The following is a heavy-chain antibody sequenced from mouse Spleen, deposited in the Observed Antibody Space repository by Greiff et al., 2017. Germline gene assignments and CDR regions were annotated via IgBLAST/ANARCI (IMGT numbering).Heavy chain of an antibody. CDR1: GYTFTNYW. CDR3: ARSDYYGSSYVGYGFDY. Sequence: QVQLKESGAELVRPGTSVKMSCKASGYTFTNYWIGWAKQRPGHGLEWIGDIYPGGGYTNYNEKFKGKATLTADKSSSTAYMQFSSLTSEDSAIYYCARSDYYGSSYVGYGFDYWGQGTTLTVSS. CDR2: IYPGGGYT. V-gene: IGHV1-63*01. J-gene: IGHJ2*01. D-gene: IGHD1-1*01.